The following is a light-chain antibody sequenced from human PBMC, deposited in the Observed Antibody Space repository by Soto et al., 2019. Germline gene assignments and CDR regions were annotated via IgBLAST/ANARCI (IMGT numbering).Light chain of an antibody. V-gene: IGKV3-11*01. CDR1: QSVSSY. CDR3: QQRSEWPLCT. Sequence: EVILTQSPATLPLSPGDRATLSCRASQSVSSYLAWYQQKPGQAPRLLIYDVSNRATGIPARFSGSGSGTDFTLTISSLEPEDSAVYFCQQRSEWPLCTFGQGTKLEIK. CDR2: DVS. J-gene: IGKJ2*02.